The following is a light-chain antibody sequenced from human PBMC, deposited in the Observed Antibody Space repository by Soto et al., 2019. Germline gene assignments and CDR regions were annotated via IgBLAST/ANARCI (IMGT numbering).Light chain of an antibody. CDR2: RAS. CDR3: QQYNEWPPIT. Sequence: EIVMTQSPATVSVSPGERVTLSCRASQNIDINLVWYQQKPGQAPRLLIFRASTRATGIPARFSGTGSGTEFTLTISSLQSEDFAVYYCQQYNEWPPITFGQGTRLEIK. V-gene: IGKV3-15*01. CDR1: QNIDIN. J-gene: IGKJ5*01.